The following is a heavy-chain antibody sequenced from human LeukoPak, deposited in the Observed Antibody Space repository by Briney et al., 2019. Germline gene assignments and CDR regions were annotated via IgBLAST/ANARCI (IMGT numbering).Heavy chain of an antibody. J-gene: IGHJ6*04. Sequence: GSSVKVSCKASGGTFSSYAISWVRQAPGQGLEWMGGIIPIFGTANYAQKFQGRVTITADKSTSTAYLGLSSLSSEDTAVYSCAGPAVMVRGVNNYGMDVWGKGTTVTVSS. D-gene: IGHD3-10*01. CDR3: AGPAVMVRGVNNYGMDV. CDR2: IIPIFGTA. V-gene: IGHV1-69*06. CDR1: GGTFSSYA.